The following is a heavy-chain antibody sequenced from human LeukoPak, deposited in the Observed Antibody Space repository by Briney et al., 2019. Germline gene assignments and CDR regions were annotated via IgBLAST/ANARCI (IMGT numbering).Heavy chain of an antibody. D-gene: IGHD6-13*01. Sequence: PGGSLRLSGAASGFTFSNYGMHWVRQAPGKGLEWVAVIWNDGNNDYHADSVKGRFTISRDNSKNTLFLQMNSLRAEDTAVYYCARDRGSRWFGPIDYWGLGTLVSVSS. CDR2: IWNDGNND. CDR3: ARDRGSRWFGPIDY. J-gene: IGHJ4*02. CDR1: GFTFSNYG. V-gene: IGHV3-33*01.